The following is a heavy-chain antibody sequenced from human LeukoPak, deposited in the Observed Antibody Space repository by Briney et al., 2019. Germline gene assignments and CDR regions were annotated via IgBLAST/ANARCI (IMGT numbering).Heavy chain of an antibody. CDR2: IYPGDSDT. D-gene: IGHD2-2*01. J-gene: IGHJ5*02. Sequence: GESLKISCKGSGYSFSNYWIGWVRQMPGKGLEWMGIIYPGDSDTRYSPSFQGQVTISADKSISTAYLQWSSLKASDTAMYYCATQSRRGGNWFDPWGQGTLVTVSS. CDR3: ATQSRRGGNWFDP. CDR1: GYSFSNYW. V-gene: IGHV5-51*01.